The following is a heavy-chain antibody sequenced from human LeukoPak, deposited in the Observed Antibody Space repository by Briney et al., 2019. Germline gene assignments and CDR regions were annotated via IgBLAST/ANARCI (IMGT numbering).Heavy chain of an antibody. D-gene: IGHD4-17*01. J-gene: IGHJ3*02. Sequence: PSETLSLTCTVSGGSLSSGGYYWSWIRQPPGKGLEWIGYIYHSGSTNYNPSLKSRVTISVDTSKNQFSLKLSSVTAADTAVYYCARDRGHGDYENGAFDIWGQGAMVTVSS. V-gene: IGHV4-61*08. CDR3: ARDRGHGDYENGAFDI. CDR2: IYHSGST. CDR1: GGSLSSGGYY.